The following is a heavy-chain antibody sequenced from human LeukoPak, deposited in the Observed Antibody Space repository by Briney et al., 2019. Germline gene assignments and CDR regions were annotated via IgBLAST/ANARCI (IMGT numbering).Heavy chain of an antibody. CDR3: ASRYCSGGSCYLSFDY. Sequence: GGSLRLSCAASGFTFSSYAMSWVRQAPGKGLEWVSAISGSGGSTYYADSVKGRFTISRDNAKNSLYLQMYSLRAEDTAVYYCASRYCSGGSCYLSFDYWGQGTLVTVSS. V-gene: IGHV3-23*01. J-gene: IGHJ4*02. CDR1: GFTFSSYA. D-gene: IGHD2-15*01. CDR2: ISGSGGST.